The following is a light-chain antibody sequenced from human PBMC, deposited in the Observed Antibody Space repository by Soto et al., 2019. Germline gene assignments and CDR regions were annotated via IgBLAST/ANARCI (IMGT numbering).Light chain of an antibody. V-gene: IGKV1-5*03. J-gene: IGKJ4*01. CDR1: QSVSSF. CDR2: KAS. Sequence: DIQMTQSPSTLSLSPGDRVTITCRASQSVSSFLAWYQQKPGKAPKLLIYKASYLESGVPARFSGSGSGTEFTLTTSSLHPDEFEDYYFQQYHRHPTFGGGTKVEIK. CDR3: QQYHRHPT.